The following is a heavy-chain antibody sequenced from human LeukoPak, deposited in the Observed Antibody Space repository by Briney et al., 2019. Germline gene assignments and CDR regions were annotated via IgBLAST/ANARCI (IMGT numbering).Heavy chain of an antibody. V-gene: IGHV4-39*01. CDR3: ARTPIAAAVHFDY. CDR2: IYYSGST. CDR1: GGSISSSSYY. D-gene: IGHD6-13*01. Sequence: SETLSLTCTVSGGSISSSSYYWGWIRQPPGKGLEWIGGIYYSGSTYYNPSLKSRVTISVDTSKNQFSLKLSSVTAADTAVYYCARTPIAAAVHFDYWGQGTLVTVSS. J-gene: IGHJ4*02.